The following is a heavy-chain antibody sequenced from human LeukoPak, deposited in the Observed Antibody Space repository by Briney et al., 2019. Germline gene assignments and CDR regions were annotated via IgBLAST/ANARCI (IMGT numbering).Heavy chain of an antibody. Sequence: SVKVSCKASGYTFTSYGISWVRQAPGQGLEWMGGIIPIFGTANYAQKFQGRVTITADKSTSTAYMELSSLRSEDTAVYYCARGGGNSELYYYYMDVWGKGTTVTASS. D-gene: IGHD4-23*01. CDR3: ARGGGNSELYYYYMDV. V-gene: IGHV1-69*06. J-gene: IGHJ6*03. CDR2: IIPIFGTA. CDR1: GYTFTSYG.